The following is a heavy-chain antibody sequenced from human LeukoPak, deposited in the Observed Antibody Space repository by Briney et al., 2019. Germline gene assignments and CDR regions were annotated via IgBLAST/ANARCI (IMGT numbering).Heavy chain of an antibody. CDR1: GGSFSGYY. V-gene: IGHV4-34*01. J-gene: IGHJ3*02. D-gene: IGHD3-10*01. CDR3: AKSNGYGLIDI. CDR2: INHSGST. Sequence: PSETLSLTCAVYGGSFSGYYWSWIRQPPGKGLEWIGEINHSGSTNYNPSLKSRVTISLDTSRNQFSLRLNSVTAADTAVYYCAKSNGYGLIDIWGQGTMVTVSS.